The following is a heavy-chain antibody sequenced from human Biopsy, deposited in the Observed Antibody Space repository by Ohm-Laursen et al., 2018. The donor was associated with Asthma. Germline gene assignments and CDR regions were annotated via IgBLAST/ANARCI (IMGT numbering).Heavy chain of an antibody. V-gene: IGHV4-31*11. J-gene: IGHJ6*02. D-gene: IGHD3-3*01. CDR3: ARDYYDFWNRSVYTYFGMVV. CDR2: IYHRGNT. CDR1: GYSISNGGYY. Sequence: SQTLSLTCGVSGYSISNGGYYWTWVRQRPGKGLEWIGNIYHRGNTKYNPSLKSRLSFSVDTSKNQFSLKLSSVTAADTAIYFCARDYYDFWNRSVYTYFGMVVWGRGTTVAVSS.